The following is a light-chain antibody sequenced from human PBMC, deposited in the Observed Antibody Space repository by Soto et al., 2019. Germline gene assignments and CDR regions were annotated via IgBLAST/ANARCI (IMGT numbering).Light chain of an antibody. V-gene: IGKV1-39*01. Sequence: DIQMTQSPSSLSASAGDRVTITCRASQSISSYLNCFQQTPGKAPKLLIYTASNLQSGVPSRFSGSGSGTEFTLTITSLQPEDVAIYFCQQSYRIPITFGQGTRLEIK. CDR3: QQSYRIPIT. J-gene: IGKJ5*01. CDR2: TAS. CDR1: QSISSY.